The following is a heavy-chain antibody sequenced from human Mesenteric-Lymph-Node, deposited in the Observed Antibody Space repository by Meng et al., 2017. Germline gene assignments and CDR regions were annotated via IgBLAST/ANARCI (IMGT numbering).Heavy chain of an antibody. D-gene: IGHD2/OR15-2a*01. Sequence: QLVESGGGLVKAGGSLRLSCAASGFTVSDYYITWIRQPPGQGLEWIASISPTGGSLYYADSVKGRFSISRDNAKSSLSLQMNSLRVEDTAVYYCARDHGFLNWFDPWGQGTLVTVSS. CDR1: GFTVSDYY. V-gene: IGHV3-11*04. J-gene: IGHJ5*02. CDR2: ISPTGGSL. CDR3: ARDHGFLNWFDP.